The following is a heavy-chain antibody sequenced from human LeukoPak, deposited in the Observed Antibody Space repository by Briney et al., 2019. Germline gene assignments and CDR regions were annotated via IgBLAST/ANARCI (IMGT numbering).Heavy chain of an antibody. Sequence: PSETLSLTCAVYGGSFSGYYWSWIRQPPGKGLEWIGEINHSGSTNYSPSLKSRVTISVDTSKNQFSLKLSSVTAADTAVYYCARGRSYYYGSGSSNFDYWGQGTLVTVSS. D-gene: IGHD3-10*01. CDR1: GGSFSGYY. J-gene: IGHJ4*02. CDR3: ARGRSYYYGSGSSNFDY. V-gene: IGHV4-34*01. CDR2: INHSGST.